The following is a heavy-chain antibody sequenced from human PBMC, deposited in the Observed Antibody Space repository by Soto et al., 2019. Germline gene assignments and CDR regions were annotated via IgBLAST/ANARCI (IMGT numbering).Heavy chain of an antibody. CDR1: GGSISSGGYS. CDR2: IYHSGST. D-gene: IGHD6-13*01. Sequence: SETLSLTCAVSGGSISSGGYSWSWIRQPPGKGLEWIGYIYHSGSTYYNPSLKSRVTISEDTSKSQFSLKVNSMTAADTAVYYCARYRREAVAGYTLDNWGQGILVTVS. V-gene: IGHV4-30-2*01. J-gene: IGHJ4*02. CDR3: ARYRREAVAGYTLDN.